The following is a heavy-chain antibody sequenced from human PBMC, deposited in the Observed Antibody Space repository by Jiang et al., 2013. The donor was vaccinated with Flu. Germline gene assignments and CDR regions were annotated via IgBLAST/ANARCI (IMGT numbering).Heavy chain of an antibody. J-gene: IGHJ4*02. CDR2: IYYSGST. V-gene: IGHV4-59*08. CDR3: ARRDGYFDY. CDR1: GGSISSYY. Sequence: SLTCTVSGGSISSYYWSWIRQPPGKGLEWIGYIYYSGSTNYNPSLKSRVTISVDTSKNQFSLKLSSVTAADTAVYYCARRDGYFDYWGQGTLVTVSS.